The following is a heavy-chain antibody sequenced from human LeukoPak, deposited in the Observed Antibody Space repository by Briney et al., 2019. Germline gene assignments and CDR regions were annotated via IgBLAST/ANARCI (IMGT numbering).Heavy chain of an antibody. Sequence: SETLSLTCTVSGGSVSSGGFYWSWIRQPPGKGLEWIGYFYYSGSTNYNPSLKSRVTISVDTSKNQFSLKLSSVTAADTAVYYCARVIRFPARFDPWGQGTLVTVSS. J-gene: IGHJ5*02. D-gene: IGHD3-10*01. CDR3: ARVIRFPARFDP. CDR2: FYYSGST. CDR1: GGSVSSGGFY. V-gene: IGHV4-61*08.